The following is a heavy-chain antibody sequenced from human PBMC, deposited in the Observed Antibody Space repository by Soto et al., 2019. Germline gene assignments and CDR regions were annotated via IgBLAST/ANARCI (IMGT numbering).Heavy chain of an antibody. V-gene: IGHV4-4*02. Sequence: QVQLQESGPGLVEPSGTLSLTCAVSGDSISSSHWWSWVRQSPGKGLGWIGEIFHSGATKYNPSPESRVTMSVDKSIIQLSLELRSVTAADTAVYYCARQLERGDLPEGFEYWGQGTLATVSS. CDR2: IFHSGAT. CDR3: ARQLERGDLPEGFEY. CDR1: GDSISSSHW. J-gene: IGHJ4*02. D-gene: IGHD1-1*01.